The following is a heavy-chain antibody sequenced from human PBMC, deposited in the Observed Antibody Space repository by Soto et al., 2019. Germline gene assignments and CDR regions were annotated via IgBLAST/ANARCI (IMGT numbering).Heavy chain of an antibody. CDR2: IKSISDGGTT. CDR3: TTDAAIV. CDR1: GFTFSNAW. J-gene: IGHJ4*02. V-gene: IGHV3-15*01. D-gene: IGHD1-26*01. Sequence: EVQLVESGGGLVKHGGSLRLSCAASGFTFSNAWMSWVRQAPGKGMEWVGRIKSISDGGTTDYAAPVKGRFTISRDDSKNTLYLQMNSLKTEDTAVYFCTTDAAIVWGQGTLVTVSS.